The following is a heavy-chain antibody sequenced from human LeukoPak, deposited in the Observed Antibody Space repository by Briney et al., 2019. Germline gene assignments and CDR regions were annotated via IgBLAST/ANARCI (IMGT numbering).Heavy chain of an antibody. J-gene: IGHJ6*02. CDR3: ARETLGGRGYYYYGMDV. D-gene: IGHD4-23*01. V-gene: IGHV1-18*01. Sequence: ASVKVSCKASGYTFTSYGISWVRQAPGQGLEWMGWISAYNGSTNYAQKLQGRVTMTTDTSTSTAYMELSSLRSEDTAVYYCARETLGGRGYYYYGMDVWGQGTTVTVSS. CDR2: ISAYNGST. CDR1: GYTFTSYG.